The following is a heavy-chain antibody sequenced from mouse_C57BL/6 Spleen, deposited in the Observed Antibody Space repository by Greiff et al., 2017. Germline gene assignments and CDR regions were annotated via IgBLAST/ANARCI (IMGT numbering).Heavy chain of an antibody. Sequence: VQLQQPGAELVKPGASVKMSCKASGYTFTSYWITWVKQRPGQGLEWIGDIYPGSSCTNYNEKFKSKATMTVDTSSITAYMQPSSLTSEDTAVYYCAGQCDYYGSSMEYFDYWGQGTTLTVSS. CDR2: IYPGSSCT. V-gene: IGHV1-55*01. J-gene: IGHJ2*01. CDR1: GYTFTSYW. D-gene: IGHD1-1*01. CDR3: AGQCDYYGSSMEYFDY.